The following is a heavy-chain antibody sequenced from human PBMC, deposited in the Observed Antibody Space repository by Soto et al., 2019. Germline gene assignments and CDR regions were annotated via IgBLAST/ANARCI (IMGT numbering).Heavy chain of an antibody. CDR3: ARGIGEYQLLSLWFDP. D-gene: IGHD2-2*01. CDR2: IYHSGST. J-gene: IGHJ5*02. V-gene: IGHV4-4*02. Sequence: QVQLQESGPGLVKPSGTLSLTCAVSGGSISSSNWWSWVRQPTGKGLEWIGEIYHSGSTNYNPSLKSRVTISVDKSKNQVSLKLSAVTAADTAVYYCARGIGEYQLLSLWFDPWGQGTLVTVSS. CDR1: GGSISSSNW.